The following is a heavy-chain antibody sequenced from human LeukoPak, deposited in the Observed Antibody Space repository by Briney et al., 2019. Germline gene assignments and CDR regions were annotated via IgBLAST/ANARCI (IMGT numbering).Heavy chain of an antibody. CDR2: ISYDGSNE. CDR3: ARDLGGSGWSLGAY. V-gene: IGHV3-30*04. D-gene: IGHD6-19*01. Sequence: QTGGSLRLSCAASGFIFSNYAMHWVRQAPGKGLEWVAVISYDGSNENYAGSVKGRFTMSRDNSKRMLYLQMSSLRPEDTAVYYCARDLGGSGWSLGAYWGQGTLVTVSS. J-gene: IGHJ4*02. CDR1: GFIFSNYA.